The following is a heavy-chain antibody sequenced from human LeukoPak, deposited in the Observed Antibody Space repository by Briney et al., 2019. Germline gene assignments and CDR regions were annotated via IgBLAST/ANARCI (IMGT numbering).Heavy chain of an antibody. J-gene: IGHJ5*02. CDR3: ARRGSSIETFDP. CDR1: GYIFSDYW. CDR2: IYPGDSDT. V-gene: IGHV5-51*01. D-gene: IGHD6-13*01. Sequence: GESLKISCKGSGYIFSDYWIGGVRQMPGKGLEWMGIIYPGDSDTRYSPSFKGQVTISADKSINTAYLQWSSLKASDTAMYYCARRGSSIETFDPWGQGTLVTVSS.